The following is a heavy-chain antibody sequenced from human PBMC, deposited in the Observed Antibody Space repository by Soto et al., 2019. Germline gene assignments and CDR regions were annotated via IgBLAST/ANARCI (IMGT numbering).Heavy chain of an antibody. Sequence: VQLVQSGAEVKKPGASVKVSCKASGYTFTSYGISWVRQAPGQGLEWMGWFSAYNGNTNYAQKLQGRVTMTTDSSTSTAYMELRSLRSDDTAVYYCASPSGISYGGDYYYGMDVWGQGTTVTVSS. D-gene: IGHD4-17*01. CDR2: FSAYNGNT. CDR3: ASPSGISYGGDYYYGMDV. CDR1: GYTFTSYG. V-gene: IGHV1-18*04. J-gene: IGHJ6*02.